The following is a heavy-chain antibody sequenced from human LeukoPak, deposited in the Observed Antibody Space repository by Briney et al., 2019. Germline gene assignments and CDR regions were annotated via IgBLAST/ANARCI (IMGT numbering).Heavy chain of an antibody. J-gene: IGHJ3*02. CDR1: GGSINAYY. Sequence: SETLSLTCTVFGGSINAYYWSIIRQPPGKGLEWIGYIHSSGSSNSNPSLRSRVTMSLDRSKKQFSLNLRSLTAADTAVYFCARARGYCSSTSCSHNAFDIWGQGTMVTVSS. D-gene: IGHD2-2*01. CDR3: ARARGYCSSTSCSHNAFDI. V-gene: IGHV4-59*01. CDR2: IHSSGSS.